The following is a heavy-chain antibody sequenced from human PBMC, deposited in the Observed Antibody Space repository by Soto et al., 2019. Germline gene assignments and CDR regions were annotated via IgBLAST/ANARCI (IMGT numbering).Heavy chain of an antibody. Sequence: QVQLQESGPGLVKPSETLSLTCTVSGGSVSRGSYCWSWIRQPPGKGLEWMAYICSSGSTNYNPALKSRLTLSVAGSNNQCSLSPSSVTAADTAVYYCARDRGVVVRGDSKYGMDFWGQGTTVTVCS. J-gene: IGHJ6*02. D-gene: IGHD2-15*01. CDR2: ICSSGST. CDR3: ARDRGVVVRGDSKYGMDF. CDR1: GGSVSRGSYC. V-gene: IGHV4-61*01.